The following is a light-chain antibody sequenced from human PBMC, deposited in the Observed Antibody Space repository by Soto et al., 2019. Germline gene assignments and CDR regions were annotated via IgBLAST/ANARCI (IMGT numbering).Light chain of an antibody. CDR1: QRVSSN. J-gene: IGKJ1*01. Sequence: EIVMTQSPATLSVSQRERATLSCRASQRVSSNLAWYQQKPGQAPRLLIYGASTRATDIPARFSGSGSVTDFTLTISSLQSEDFAVYYCQEYNTWPPWTVGQGTKVEVK. V-gene: IGKV3-15*01. CDR3: QEYNTWPPWT. CDR2: GAS.